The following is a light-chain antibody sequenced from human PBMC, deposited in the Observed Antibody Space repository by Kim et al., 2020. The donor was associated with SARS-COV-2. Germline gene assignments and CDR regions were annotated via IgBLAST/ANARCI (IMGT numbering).Light chain of an antibody. V-gene: IGKV3-11*01. CDR2: DAS. Sequence: PGDRATTSCSASQNIDTYLVWYQQRPGQAPRLLVYDASNRATGVPDRFSGSGSGTDFTITISSIEPEDFSIYYCQQRNSWPPAVTFGGGTKVDIK. CDR3: QQRNSWPPAVT. J-gene: IGKJ4*01. CDR1: QNIDTY.